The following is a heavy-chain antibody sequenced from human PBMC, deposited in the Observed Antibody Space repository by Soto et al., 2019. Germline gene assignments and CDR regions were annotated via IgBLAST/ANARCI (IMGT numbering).Heavy chain of an antibody. D-gene: IGHD3-3*01. V-gene: IGHV4-59*08. J-gene: IGHJ6*03. Sequence: SETLSLTCTVSGGSISSYYWSWIRQPPGKGPEWIGYIYYSGSTNYNPSLKSRVTISVDTSKNQFSLKLSSVTAADTAVYYCARWAGDFWSGYSYYYMDVWGKGTTVTVSS. CDR1: GGSISSYY. CDR3: ARWAGDFWSGYSYYYMDV. CDR2: IYYSGST.